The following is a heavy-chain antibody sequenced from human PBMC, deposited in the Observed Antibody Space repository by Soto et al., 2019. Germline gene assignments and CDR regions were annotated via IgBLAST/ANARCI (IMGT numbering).Heavy chain of an antibody. CDR3: AREDPKDLPRAFDI. Sequence: QVQLVQSGAEVRKPGSSVKVSCKASGGTFSRHAISWVRQAPGQGLEWMGGIIPIFGTANYAQKFQGRVTITADESTSTAYMELSSLRSEDTAVYYCAREDPKDLPRAFDIWGQGTMVTVSS. CDR1: GGTFSRHA. V-gene: IGHV1-69*01. CDR2: IIPIFGTA. J-gene: IGHJ3*02.